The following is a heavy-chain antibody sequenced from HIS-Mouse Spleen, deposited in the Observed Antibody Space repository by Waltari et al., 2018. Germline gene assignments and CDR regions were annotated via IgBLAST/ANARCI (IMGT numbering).Heavy chain of an antibody. J-gene: IGHJ5*02. Sequence: QVQLVQSGAEVKKPGASVKVSCKASGSTFTSYALNWVLTATGPGLEWMGWMNPNSGNTGYAQKFQGRVTMTRNTSISTAYMELSSLRSEDTAVYYCAREGGIVVVPAAISWFDPWGQGTLVTVSS. CDR3: AREGGIVVVPAAISWFDP. CDR2: MNPNSGNT. D-gene: IGHD2-2*01. V-gene: IGHV1-8*01. CDR1: GSTFTSYA.